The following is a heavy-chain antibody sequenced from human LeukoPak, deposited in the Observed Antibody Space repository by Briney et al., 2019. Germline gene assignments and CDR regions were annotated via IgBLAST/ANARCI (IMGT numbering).Heavy chain of an antibody. V-gene: IGHV1-18*01. J-gene: IGHJ4*02. CDR2: ISGYSGNT. D-gene: IGHD5-12*01. CDR3: ARESGYSFDY. CDR1: GYTFTNYG. Sequence: ASVKVSCKASGYTFTNYGISWVRQAPGQGLERMGWISGYSGNTNYAQKFQGRVTMTTDTSTSTAYMELRSLRSDDTAVYYCARESGYSFDYWGQGTLVTVSS.